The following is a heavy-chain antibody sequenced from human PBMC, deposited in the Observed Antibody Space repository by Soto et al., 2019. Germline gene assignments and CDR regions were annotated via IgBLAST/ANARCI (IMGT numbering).Heavy chain of an antibody. J-gene: IGHJ4*02. D-gene: IGHD3-22*01. CDR2: IDPSDSYT. CDR1: GYSFTSYW. CDR3: ASVINYYDSSGYYYDDY. Sequence: PGESLKIPCKGSGYSFTSYWISWVRQMPGKGLEWMGRIDPSDSYTNYSPSFQGHVTISADKSISTAYLQWSSLKASDTAMYYCASVINYYDSSGYYYDDYWGQGTLVTVSS. V-gene: IGHV5-10-1*01.